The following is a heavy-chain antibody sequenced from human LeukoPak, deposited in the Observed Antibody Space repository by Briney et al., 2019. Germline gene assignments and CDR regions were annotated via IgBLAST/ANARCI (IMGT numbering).Heavy chain of an antibody. CDR3: ARLTGRGYPEY. CDR2: IYYTGNT. Sequence: SETLSLTCTVSGGSISGSSYYWGWIRQPPGKGLEWIGSIYYTGNTYYNLSLKSRVTISVDTSKNQFSLNLISVTAADTAVYYCARLTGRGYPEYWGQGTLVPVSS. CDR1: GGSISGSSYY. D-gene: IGHD3-3*01. J-gene: IGHJ4*02. V-gene: IGHV4-39*01.